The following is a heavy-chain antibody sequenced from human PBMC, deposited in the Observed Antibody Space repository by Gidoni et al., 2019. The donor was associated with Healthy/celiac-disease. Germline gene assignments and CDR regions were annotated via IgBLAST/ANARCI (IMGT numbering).Heavy chain of an antibody. J-gene: IGHJ6*02. D-gene: IGHD5-18*01. CDR2: IYYSGST. CDR3: ARSPGTAMVLPYYYYYGMDV. V-gene: IGHV4-59*07. CDR1: GGSISSYY. Sequence: QVQLQESGPGLVKPSDTLSLTCTVSGGSISSYYWSWIRQPPGKGLEWIGYIYYSGSTNYNPSLKSRVTISVDTSKNQFSLKLSSVTAADTAVYYCARSPGTAMVLPYYYYYGMDVWGQGTTVTVSS.